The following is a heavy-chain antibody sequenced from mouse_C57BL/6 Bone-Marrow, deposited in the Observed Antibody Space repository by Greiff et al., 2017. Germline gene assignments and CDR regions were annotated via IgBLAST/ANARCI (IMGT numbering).Heavy chain of an antibody. D-gene: IGHD1-1*01. CDR3: ARDREGPYYYGSSPWFAY. Sequence: VQLQQPGAELVRPGSSVKMSCKASGYTFTDYYMNWVKQSHGKSLEWIGVINPYNGGTSYNQKFKGKATLTVDKSSSTAYMELNSLTSEDSAVYYCARDREGPYYYGSSPWFAYWGQGTLVTVSA. CDR1: GYTFTDYY. V-gene: IGHV1-19*01. CDR2: INPYNGGT. J-gene: IGHJ3*01.